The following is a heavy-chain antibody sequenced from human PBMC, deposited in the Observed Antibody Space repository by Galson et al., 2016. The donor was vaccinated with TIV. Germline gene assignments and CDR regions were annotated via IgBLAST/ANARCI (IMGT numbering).Heavy chain of an antibody. CDR2: VYDNGNA. J-gene: IGHJ5*02. D-gene: IGHD3-22*01. CDR3: ARERTPPGPDNDTWFDP. V-gene: IGHV4-39*07. Sequence: TLSLTCIVSGGSIITKSYYWGWIRQPPGKGLEWIGIVYDNGNAYYNPSLKSRVPISVDTSKNQFSLKLTSVTAAATAVDYCARERTPPGPDNDTWFDPWGYGMLVTVSS. CDR1: GGSIITKSYY.